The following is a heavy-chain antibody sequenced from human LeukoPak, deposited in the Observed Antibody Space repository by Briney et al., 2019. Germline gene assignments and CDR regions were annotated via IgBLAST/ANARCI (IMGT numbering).Heavy chain of an antibody. CDR3: ASRFGGIAAVHD. CDR2: IYTSGST. D-gene: IGHD6-13*01. V-gene: IGHV4-61*02. CDR1: GASVNSGNYY. Sequence: SETLSLTCTVSGASVNSGNYYWTWIRQPAGKRLEWIGRIYTSGSTNYNPSLKSRVTISVDTSKNQFSLKLSSVTAADTAVYYCASRFGGIAAVHDWGQGTLVTVSS. J-gene: IGHJ4*02.